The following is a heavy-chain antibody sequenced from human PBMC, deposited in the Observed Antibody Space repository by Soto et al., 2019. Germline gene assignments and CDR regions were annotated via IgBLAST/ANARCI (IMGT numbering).Heavy chain of an antibody. CDR2: IYTSGST. Sequence: SETLSLTCTVSGGSISSYYWSWIRQPAGKGLEWIGRIYTSGSTNYNPSLKSRVTMSVDTSKNQFSLKLSSVTAADTAVYYCARAVYDYVWGSANFLYYFDYWGQGTLVTVSS. CDR1: GGSISSYY. D-gene: IGHD3-16*01. J-gene: IGHJ4*02. V-gene: IGHV4-4*07. CDR3: ARAVYDYVWGSANFLYYFDY.